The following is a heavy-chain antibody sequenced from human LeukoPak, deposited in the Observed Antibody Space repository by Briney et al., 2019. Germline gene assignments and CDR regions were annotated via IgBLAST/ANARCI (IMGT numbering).Heavy chain of an antibody. CDR3: LPGKGY. V-gene: IGHV3-7*01. Sequence: GGSLRLSCAAYGLTFNTYWMNWVRQAPGKGLEWVANTSPDGIEKYYADFVKGRFSIFRDNANSILYLQMNGLRGEDTAVYYCLPGKGYWGQGTLVTVSS. D-gene: IGHD4-23*01. J-gene: IGHJ4*02. CDR1: GLTFNTYW. CDR2: TSPDGIEK.